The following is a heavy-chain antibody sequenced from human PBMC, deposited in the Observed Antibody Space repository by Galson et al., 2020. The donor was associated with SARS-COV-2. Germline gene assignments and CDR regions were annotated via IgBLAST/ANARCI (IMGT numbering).Heavy chain of an antibody. Sequence: SETLSLTCTVYAGSISSRKYYWGWIRLPPGKGLEWKGSIYYSGSTYDNPSLKSRVTLSVDTSNNQFSLKLSSVTAADTAVYYCAILLHDSGGYYYFDYWGQVTLVTVSS. V-gene: IGHV4-39*01. D-gene: IGHD3-22*01. CDR2: IYYSGST. J-gene: IGHJ4*02. CDR3: AILLHDSGGYYYFDY. CDR1: AGSISSRKYY.